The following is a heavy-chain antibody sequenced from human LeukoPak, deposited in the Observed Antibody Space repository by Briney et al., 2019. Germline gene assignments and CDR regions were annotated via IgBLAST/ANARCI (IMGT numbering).Heavy chain of an antibody. CDR3: ARDGPIYYGSTETNWFDP. J-gene: IGHJ5*02. CDR2: ISYDGSNK. CDR1: GFTFSSYA. Sequence: GGSLRLSCAASGFTFSSYAMHWVRQAPGKGLEWVAVISYDGSNKYYADSVKGRFTISRDNSKNTLYLQMNSLRAEDTAVYYCARDGPIYYGSTETNWFDPWGQGTLVTVSS. D-gene: IGHD3-10*01. V-gene: IGHV3-30*04.